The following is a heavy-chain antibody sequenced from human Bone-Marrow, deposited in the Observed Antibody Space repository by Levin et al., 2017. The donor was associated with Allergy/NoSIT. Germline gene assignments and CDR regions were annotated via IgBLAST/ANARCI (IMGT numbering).Heavy chain of an antibody. Sequence: PSETLSLTCTVSGGSISTYYWSWIRQPPGKGLEWIGYIYYSGRTNYNPSVDGRVTISLDTSTNQFSLKLSSVTAADTAIYYCARDMATFPDTGGPHGWDYWGQGILVTVSS. J-gene: IGHJ4*02. CDR1: GGSISTYY. CDR3: ARDMATFPDTGGPHGWDY. D-gene: IGHD1-1*01. CDR2: IYYSGRT. V-gene: IGHV4-59*01.